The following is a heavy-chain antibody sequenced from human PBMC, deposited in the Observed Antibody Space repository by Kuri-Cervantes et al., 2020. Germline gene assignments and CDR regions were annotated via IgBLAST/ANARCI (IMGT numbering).Heavy chain of an antibody. CDR2: IKHDGSEK. J-gene: IGHJ4*02. CDR3: ARAPADSGYGRWVDH. D-gene: IGHD5-12*01. Sequence: GGSLRLSCAASGFTFSSYSMNWVRQAPGKGLEWVATIKHDGSEKTYVDSVKGRFTISRDNAKDSLYLQMNSLRADDTAVYYCARAPADSGYGRWVDHWGQGTLVTVSS. CDR1: GFTFSSYS. V-gene: IGHV3-7*01.